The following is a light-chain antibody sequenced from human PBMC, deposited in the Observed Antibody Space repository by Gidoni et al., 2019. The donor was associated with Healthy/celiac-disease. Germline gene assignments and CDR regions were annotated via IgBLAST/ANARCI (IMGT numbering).Light chain of an antibody. J-gene: IGKJ1*01. V-gene: IGKV1-5*03. CDR2: KAS. CDR1: QSISSW. Sequence: DIQMTQSPSTLSASVGDRVTITCRASQSISSWLDWYQQKPGKAPKLLIYKASSLESGVPSRFSGSGSGTEFTLTISSLQPDDFANYYCQQYNSYPTFGQGTKVEIK. CDR3: QQYNSYPT.